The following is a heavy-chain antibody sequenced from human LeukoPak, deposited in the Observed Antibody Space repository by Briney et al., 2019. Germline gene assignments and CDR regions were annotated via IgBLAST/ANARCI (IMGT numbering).Heavy chain of an antibody. CDR2: ISPNSGGT. V-gene: IGHV1-2*02. CDR1: GYTFTGYY. Sequence: ASVKVSCKASGYTFTGYYMHWVRQAPGQGLEWMGWISPNSGGTNYAQKFQGRVTMTRDTSISTAYMELSRLRSDDTAVYYCARSPVGSSALGYWGQGTLVTVSS. J-gene: IGHJ4*02. CDR3: ARSPVGSSALGY. D-gene: IGHD3-10*01.